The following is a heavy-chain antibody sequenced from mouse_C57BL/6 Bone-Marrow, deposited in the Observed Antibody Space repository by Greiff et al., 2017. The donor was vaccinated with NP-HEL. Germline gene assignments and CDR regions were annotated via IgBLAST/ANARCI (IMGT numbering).Heavy chain of an antibody. J-gene: IGHJ2*01. V-gene: IGHV1-19*01. D-gene: IGHD4-1*01. CDR3: ARLGLGRFDY. CDR1: GYTFTDYY. Sequence: VQLQQSGPVLVKPGASVKMSCKASGYTFTDYYMNWVKQSHGKSLEWIGVINPYNGGTSYNQKFKGKATLTVDKSSSTAYMELNSLTSEDSAVYYCARLGLGRFDYWGQGTTLTVSS. CDR2: INPYNGGT.